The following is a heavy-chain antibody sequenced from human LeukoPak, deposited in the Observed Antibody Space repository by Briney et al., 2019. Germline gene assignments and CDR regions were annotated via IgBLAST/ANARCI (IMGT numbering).Heavy chain of an antibody. D-gene: IGHD3-22*01. J-gene: IGHJ4*02. CDR1: GFTFSSYA. V-gene: IGHV3-23*01. CDR2: ISGSGGST. Sequence: GGSLRLSCAASGFTFSSYAMNWVRQAPGKGLEWVSAISGSGGSTYYADSVKGRFTVSRDNSKNTLYLQMNSLRAEDTAVYYCAKDEIYYDSSGYYGYWGQGTLVTVSS. CDR3: AKDEIYYDSSGYYGY.